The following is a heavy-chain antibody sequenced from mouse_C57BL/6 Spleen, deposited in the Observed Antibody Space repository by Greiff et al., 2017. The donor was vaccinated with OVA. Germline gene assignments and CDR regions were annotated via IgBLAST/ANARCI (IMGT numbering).Heavy chain of an antibody. D-gene: IGHD1-1*01. CDR2: IRSKSNNYAT. CDR3: VRSFYYGSSSEGFAY. Sequence: EVKLMESGGGLVQPKGSLKLSCAASGFSFNTYAMNWVRQAPGKGLEWVARIRSKSNNYATYYADSVKDRFTISRDDSESMLYLQMNNLKTDDTAMYYCVRSFYYGSSSEGFAYWGQGTLVTVSA. V-gene: IGHV10-1*01. J-gene: IGHJ3*01. CDR1: GFSFNTYA.